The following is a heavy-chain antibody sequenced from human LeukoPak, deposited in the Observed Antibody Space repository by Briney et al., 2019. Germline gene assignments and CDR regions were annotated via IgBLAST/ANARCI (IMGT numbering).Heavy chain of an antibody. D-gene: IGHD3-10*01. V-gene: IGHV1-46*01. J-gene: IGHJ4*02. CDR1: GYTFTSYY. CDR3: ARDYAYGSGSAYYFDY. Sequence: GASVKVSFKASGYTFTSYYMHWVRQAPGLGLEWMGIINPSGGSSSYAQKFQGRVTMTRDTSTSTVYMELSSLRSEDTAVYYCARDYAYGSGSAYYFDYWGQGTLVTVSS. CDR2: INPSGGSS.